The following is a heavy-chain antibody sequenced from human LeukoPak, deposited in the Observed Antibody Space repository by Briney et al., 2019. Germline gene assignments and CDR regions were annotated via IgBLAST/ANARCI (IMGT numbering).Heavy chain of an antibody. J-gene: IGHJ4*02. CDR3: ASSSGDYYDSSGFDY. D-gene: IGHD3-22*01. Sequence: SETLSLTCAVYGGSFSGYYWNWIRQPPGKGLEWIGYIYYSGSTNYNPSLKSRVTISVDTSKNQFSLKLSSVTAADTAVYYCASSSGDYYDSSGFDYWGQGTLVTVSS. V-gene: IGHV4-59*01. CDR1: GGSFSGYY. CDR2: IYYSGST.